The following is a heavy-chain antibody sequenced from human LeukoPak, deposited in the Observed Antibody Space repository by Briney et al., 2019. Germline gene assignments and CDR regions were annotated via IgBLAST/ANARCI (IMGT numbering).Heavy chain of an antibody. CDR2: ISGSGGST. D-gene: IGHD3-16*01. CDR1: GFNVSSNY. V-gene: IGHV3-23*01. CDR3: ADVDGPSEYFHH. J-gene: IGHJ1*01. Sequence: PGGSLRLSCAASGFNVSSNYMSWVRQAPGKGLEWVSAISGSGGSTYYTDSVKGRFTISRDNSKNTLYLQMNSLRADDTAVYFCADVDGPSEYFHHWGQGTLVTVSS.